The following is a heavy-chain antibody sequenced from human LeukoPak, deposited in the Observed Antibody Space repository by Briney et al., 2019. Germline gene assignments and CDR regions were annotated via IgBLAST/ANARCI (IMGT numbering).Heavy chain of an antibody. CDR1: GFTFTSSA. CDR2: IVVGSGNT. Sequence: SVKVSCKASGFTFTSSAVQWERQARGQRLEWIGWIVVGSGNTNYAQKFQERVTITRDMSTSTAYMELSSLRSEDTAVYYCAAPSPLRFLEWSPSPYGMDVWGQGTTVTVSS. CDR3: AAPSPLRFLEWSPSPYGMDV. D-gene: IGHD3-3*01. J-gene: IGHJ6*02. V-gene: IGHV1-58*01.